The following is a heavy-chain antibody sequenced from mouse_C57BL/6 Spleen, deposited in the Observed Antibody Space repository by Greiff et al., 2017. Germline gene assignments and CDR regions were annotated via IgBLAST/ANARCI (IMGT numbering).Heavy chain of an antibody. D-gene: IGHD2-10*02. Sequence: QVQLQQPGAELVRPGSSVKLSCKASGYTFTSYWMDWVKQRPGQGLEWIGNIYPSDSETHYNQKFKDKATLTVDKSSSTAYMQLSSLTSEDSAVYYCGRRPSWDYAKEYWGQGTSGPVPS. CDR2: IYPSDSET. J-gene: IGHJ4*01. CDR3: GRRPSWDYAKEY. CDR1: GYTFTSYW. V-gene: IGHV1-61*01.